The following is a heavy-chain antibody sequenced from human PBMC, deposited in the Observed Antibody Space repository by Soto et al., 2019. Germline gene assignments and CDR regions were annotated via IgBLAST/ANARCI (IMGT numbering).Heavy chain of an antibody. CDR2: ISAHNGNT. J-gene: IGHJ4*02. V-gene: IGHV1-18*01. Sequence: QVHLVQSGAEVKKPGASVKVSCKGSGYAFTTYGITWVRQAPGQGLEWMGWISAHNGNTNYAQKLQGRVTVTRDTSTSTAEMELRSLRYEDTAVYYCARGRYGDYWGQGALVTVSS. CDR3: ARGRYGDY. CDR1: GYAFTTYG. D-gene: IGHD1-1*01.